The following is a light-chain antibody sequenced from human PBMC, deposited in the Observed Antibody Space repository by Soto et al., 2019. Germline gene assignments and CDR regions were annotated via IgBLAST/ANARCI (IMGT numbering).Light chain of an antibody. J-gene: IGLJ1*01. V-gene: IGLV2-11*01. CDR2: DVT. CDR1: SSDVGAYNA. CDR3: FSYAGNYIYV. Sequence: QSVLTRPRSVSGSPGQSVTISCTGTSSDVGAYNAVSWYQQNPGKAPKFMIYDVTKRPSGVPDRFSGSKSGNTASLTISGLQAEDEADYYCFSYAGNYIYVFGTGTKVTVL.